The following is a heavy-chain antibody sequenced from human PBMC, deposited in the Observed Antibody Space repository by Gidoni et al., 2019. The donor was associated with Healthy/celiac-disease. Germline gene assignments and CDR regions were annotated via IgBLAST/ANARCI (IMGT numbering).Heavy chain of an antibody. CDR2: ISGSGGST. CDR1: GFTFSSYA. Sequence: EVQLLESGGGLVQPGGSLRLSCAASGFTFSSYAMSWVRQAPGKGLEWVSAISGSGGSTYYADSVKGRFTISRDNSKNTLYLQMNSLRAEDTAVYYCAKDHTLTYGDYDSGGERWGLNYWGQGTLVTVSS. CDR3: AKDHTLTYGDYDSGGERWGLNY. D-gene: IGHD4-17*01. J-gene: IGHJ4*02. V-gene: IGHV3-23*01.